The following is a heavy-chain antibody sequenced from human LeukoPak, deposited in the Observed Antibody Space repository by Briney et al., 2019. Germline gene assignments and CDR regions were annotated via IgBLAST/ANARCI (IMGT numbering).Heavy chain of an antibody. CDR1: GGSISSYY. V-gene: IGHV4-59*01. CDR3: AREYSRTAFDI. D-gene: IGHD6-13*01. J-gene: IGHJ3*02. CDR2: IYYSGST. Sequence: PSETLSLTCTVSGGSISSYYWSWIRQPPGKGLEWIGYIYYSGSTNYNPSLKSRVTISVDTSKNQFSLKLSSVTAADTAVYYRAREYSRTAFDIWGQGTMVTVSS.